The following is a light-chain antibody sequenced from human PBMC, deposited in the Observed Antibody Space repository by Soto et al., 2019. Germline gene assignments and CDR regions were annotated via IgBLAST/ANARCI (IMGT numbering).Light chain of an antibody. CDR1: QGISSY. V-gene: IGKV1-8*01. Sequence: AIRMTQSPSSFSASTGDRVTITCRASQGISSYLAWYQQKPGKAPKLLIYAASTLQGGVPSRFSGSGSGTDFTLTISCLQSEDVANYYCQEYYSYPFSFGTGTKVDIK. CDR2: AAS. J-gene: IGKJ3*01. CDR3: QEYYSYPFS.